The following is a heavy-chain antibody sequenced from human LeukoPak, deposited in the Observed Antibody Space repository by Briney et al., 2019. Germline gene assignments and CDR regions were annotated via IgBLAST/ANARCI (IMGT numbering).Heavy chain of an antibody. CDR3: AREAYVYGGKDPYYFDY. V-gene: IGHV3-48*01. J-gene: IGHJ4*02. CDR1: GFTFSSYS. CDR2: ISSSSSTI. D-gene: IGHD4-23*01. Sequence: QPGGSLRLSCAASGFTFSSYSMNWVRQAPGKGLEWVSYISSSSSTIYYADSVKGRFTISRDNAKNSLYLQMNSLRAEDTAVYYCAREAYVYGGKDPYYFDYWGQGTLVTVSS.